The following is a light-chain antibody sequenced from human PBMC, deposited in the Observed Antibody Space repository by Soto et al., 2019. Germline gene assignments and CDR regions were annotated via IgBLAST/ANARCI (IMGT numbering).Light chain of an antibody. CDR1: QSVSSY. Sequence: EIVLTQSPATLSLSPGERATLSCRASQSVSSYLAWYQQKPGQAPRLLIYDASNRATGIPARFSGSGSGTGFTLTISSLEAEDFAVYYCQQRSNWLTFGGGTKVEIK. V-gene: IGKV3-11*01. J-gene: IGKJ4*01. CDR3: QQRSNWLT. CDR2: DAS.